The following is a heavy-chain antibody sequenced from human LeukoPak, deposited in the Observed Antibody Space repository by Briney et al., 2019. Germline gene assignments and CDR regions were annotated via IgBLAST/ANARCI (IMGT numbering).Heavy chain of an antibody. CDR3: ARDSDLRAASTPYGMDV. Sequence: PGGSLRLSCAASGFTFSSYWMSWVRQAPGKGLEWVANIKQDGSEKYYVDSVKGRFTISRDNAKNSLYLQMNSLRAEDTAVYYCARDSDLRAASTPYGMDVWGQGTTVTVSS. CDR1: GFTFSSYW. CDR2: IKQDGSEK. D-gene: IGHD6-13*01. V-gene: IGHV3-7*01. J-gene: IGHJ6*02.